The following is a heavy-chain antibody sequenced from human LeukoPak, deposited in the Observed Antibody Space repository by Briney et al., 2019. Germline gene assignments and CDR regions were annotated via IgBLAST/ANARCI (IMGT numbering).Heavy chain of an antibody. V-gene: IGHV4-4*02. Sequence: SETLSLTCAVSGGSISSSNWWSWVRQPPGKGLEWIGEIYHSGSTNYNPSLKSRVTISVDTSKNQFSLKLSSVTAADTAVYYCARGYSSAVGVWGQGTTVTVSS. CDR1: GGSISSSNW. CDR3: ARGYSSAVGV. J-gene: IGHJ6*02. CDR2: IYHSGST. D-gene: IGHD6-25*01.